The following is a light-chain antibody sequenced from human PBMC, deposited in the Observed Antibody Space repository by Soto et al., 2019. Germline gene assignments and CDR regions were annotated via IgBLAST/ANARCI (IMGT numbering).Light chain of an antibody. CDR3: SSYTSSTSYV. J-gene: IGLJ1*01. CDR1: SSDVGGYNY. V-gene: IGLV2-14*01. CDR2: EVS. Sequence: ALTQPASVSGSPGQSITISCTGTSSDVGGYNYVSWYQQYPGKAPKLMIYEVSNRPSGVSNRFSGSKSGNTASLTISGLQAEDEADYYCSSYTSSTSYVFGTGTKVTVL.